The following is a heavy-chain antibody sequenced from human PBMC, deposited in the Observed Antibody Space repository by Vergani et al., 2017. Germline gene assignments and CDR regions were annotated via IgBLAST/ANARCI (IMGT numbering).Heavy chain of an antibody. D-gene: IGHD2-2*01. CDR2: INHSGST. CDR3: AGDQYYFDY. J-gene: IGHJ4*02. Sequence: QVQLQQWGAGLLKPSETLSLTCAVYGGSFSGYYWSWIRQPPGKGLEWIGEINHSGSTNYNPSLKSRVTISVDTSKNQFSRKLSSVTAADTAVYFCAGDQYYFDYWGQGTLVTVSS. V-gene: IGHV4-34*01. CDR1: GGSFSGYY.